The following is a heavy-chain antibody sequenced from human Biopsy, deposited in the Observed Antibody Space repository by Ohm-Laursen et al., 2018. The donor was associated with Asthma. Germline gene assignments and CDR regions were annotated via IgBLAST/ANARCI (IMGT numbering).Heavy chain of an antibody. CDR3: AKVRSDWVITESFDY. V-gene: IGHV3-9*01. J-gene: IGHJ4*02. Sequence: LRLSCAASGFKFDEYTMHWVRQAQGKGLEWVSGISWNSATIGYADSVEGRFTISRDNAKNSVFLHMDSLRPEDTAFYYCAKVRSDWVITESFDYWGQGVLVTVSS. D-gene: IGHD3-22*01. CDR1: GFKFDEYT. CDR2: ISWNSATI.